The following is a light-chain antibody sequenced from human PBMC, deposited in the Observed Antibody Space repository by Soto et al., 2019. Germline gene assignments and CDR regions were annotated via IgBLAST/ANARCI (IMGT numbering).Light chain of an antibody. J-gene: IGKJ1*01. Sequence: DIQMTQSPSTLSASVGDTFTITCRASQTISGWLAWYQQRPGKAPNLLIFDDSTLESGVPSRFSGSGSGTTFTRTISSLQSDDFATYYCLQYNGYYRTFGQGTKVEIK. CDR2: DDS. V-gene: IGKV1-5*01. CDR1: QTISGW. CDR3: LQYNGYYRT.